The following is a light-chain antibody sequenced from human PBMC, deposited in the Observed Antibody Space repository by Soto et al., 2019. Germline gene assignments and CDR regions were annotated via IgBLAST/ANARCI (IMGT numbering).Light chain of an antibody. CDR2: AAS. CDR3: QKYSSVPV. Sequence: DIQMTQSPTSLSASVGDRVTITCRASQGISNFVAWYQQKPGKAPKLLIYAASTLQSGVPSRFSGSGSGTDFPLTINRLQPEDVATYSCQKYSSVPVFGPGTKVEIK. J-gene: IGKJ3*01. CDR1: QGISNF. V-gene: IGKV1-27*01.